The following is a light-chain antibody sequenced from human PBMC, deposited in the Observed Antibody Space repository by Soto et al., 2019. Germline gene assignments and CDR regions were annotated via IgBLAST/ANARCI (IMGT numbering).Light chain of an antibody. V-gene: IGKV2-28*01. J-gene: IGKJ1*01. CDR1: QSLLQTNGYTY. Sequence: DIVMTQSPLSLPVTPGEPASISCRSSQSLLQTNGYTYLDWYLQKPGQSPQLLIYLTSIRASGGPDRFSGSGSGTEFTLKISKVEAEDVGVYYCMQSLQTPPWTFGQGTQVEFK. CDR2: LTS. CDR3: MQSLQTPPWT.